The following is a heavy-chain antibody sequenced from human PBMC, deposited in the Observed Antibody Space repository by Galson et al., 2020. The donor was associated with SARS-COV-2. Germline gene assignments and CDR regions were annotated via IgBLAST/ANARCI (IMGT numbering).Heavy chain of an antibody. CDR3: ARVDRSGWYNWFDP. Sequence: GGSLRLSCAASGFTVSSNYMSWVRQAPGKGLEWVSVIYSGGSTYYADSVKGRFTISRDNSKNTLYLQMNSLRAEDTAVYYCARVDRSGWYNWFDPWGQGTLVTVSS. V-gene: IGHV3-53*01. D-gene: IGHD6-19*01. CDR1: GFTVSSNY. J-gene: IGHJ5*02. CDR2: IYSGGST.